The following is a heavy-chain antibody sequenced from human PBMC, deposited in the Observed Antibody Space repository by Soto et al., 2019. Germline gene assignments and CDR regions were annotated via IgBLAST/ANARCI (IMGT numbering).Heavy chain of an antibody. D-gene: IGHD2-15*01. CDR1: GYSFTSYW. J-gene: IGHJ6*02. V-gene: IGHV5-51*01. Sequence: PGESLKISCKGSGYSFTSYWIGWVRQMPGKGLEWMGIIYPGDSDTRYSPSFQGQVTISADKSISTAYLQWSSLKASDTAMYYCARHDIVVVVAATRNYYYYGMDVWGQGTTVTVS. CDR2: IYPGDSDT. CDR3: ARHDIVVVVAATRNYYYYGMDV.